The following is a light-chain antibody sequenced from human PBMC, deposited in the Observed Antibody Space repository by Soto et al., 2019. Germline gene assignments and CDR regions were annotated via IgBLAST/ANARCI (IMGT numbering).Light chain of an antibody. J-gene: IGKJ2*01. CDR3: QQSYRTPHT. CDR1: QGAGAY. CDR2: AAS. V-gene: IGKV1-39*01. Sequence: QMTHSPSSQSASVGDRVTITCRARQGAGAYLHWYQQTQGEAPKLLSYAASNLLRGVPSRFSGSGSGTNFTLTISSLQPEDFATYYCQQSYRTPHTFGQGTKLETK.